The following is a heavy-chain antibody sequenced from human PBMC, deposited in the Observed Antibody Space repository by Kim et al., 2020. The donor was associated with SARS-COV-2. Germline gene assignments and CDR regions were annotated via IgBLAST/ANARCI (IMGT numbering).Heavy chain of an antibody. CDR1: GFTFSSYS. V-gene: IGHV3-48*02. J-gene: IGHJ3*02. Sequence: GGSLRLSCAASGFTFSSYSMNWVRQTPGTGLEWVSYISSSSSTIYYADSVKGRFTISRDNAKNSLYLQMNSLRDEDTAVYYCAIDVKGVMYAFDIWGQGKMFTVSS. D-gene: IGHD3-16*01. CDR3: AIDVKGVMYAFDI. CDR2: ISSSSSTI.